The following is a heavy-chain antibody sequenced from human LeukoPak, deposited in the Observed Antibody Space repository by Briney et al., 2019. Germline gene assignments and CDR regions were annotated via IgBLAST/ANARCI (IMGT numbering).Heavy chain of an antibody. D-gene: IGHD2-15*01. CDR2: IDNSDSTI. V-gene: IGHV3-48*03. Sequence: GGSLRLSCAASGFTFSSYAMSWVRQAPGKGLEWVSYIDNSDSTIYYADSVKGRFTISRDNAKNSLYLQVNSLRAEDTAVYYCARDSGGSSPFDYWGQGTLVTVSS. J-gene: IGHJ4*02. CDR1: GFTFSSYA. CDR3: ARDSGGSSPFDY.